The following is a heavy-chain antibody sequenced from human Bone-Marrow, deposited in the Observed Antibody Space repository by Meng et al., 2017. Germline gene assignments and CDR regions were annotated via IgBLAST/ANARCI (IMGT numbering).Heavy chain of an antibody. J-gene: IGHJ4*02. D-gene: IGHD2-15*01. CDR1: GFTFSDYY. V-gene: IGHV3-23*01. Sequence: GESLKISCAASGFTFSDYYMSWIRQAPGKGLEWVSAISGSGGSTYYADSVKGRFTISRDNSKNTLYLQMNSLRAEDTAVYYCAKVWVVRVVAATPIDYWGQGTLVTVSS. CDR2: ISGSGGST. CDR3: AKVWVVRVVAATPIDY.